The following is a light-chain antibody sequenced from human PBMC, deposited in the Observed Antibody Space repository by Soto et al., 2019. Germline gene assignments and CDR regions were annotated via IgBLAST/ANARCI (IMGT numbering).Light chain of an antibody. CDR1: SSDVGSYNT. J-gene: IGLJ2*01. V-gene: IGLV2-23*01. CDR2: EDT. CDR3: CSSAGDTLVV. Sequence: QSALTQPASVSGSPGQSITISCTGTSSDVGSYNTVSWYQQHPGEAPKLMIFEDTERPSGVSHRFSASKSGNTAYLSISGLQAEDEAYYYCCSSAGDTLVVFGGGTKLTVL.